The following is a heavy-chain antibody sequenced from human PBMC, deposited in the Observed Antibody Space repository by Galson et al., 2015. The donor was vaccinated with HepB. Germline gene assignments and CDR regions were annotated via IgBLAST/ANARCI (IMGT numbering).Heavy chain of an antibody. CDR2: INAGNGNT. V-gene: IGHV1-3*01. CDR1: GYTFTSYA. Sequence: SVKVSCKASGYTFTSYAMHWVRQAPGQRLEWMGWINAGNGNTKYSQKFQGRVTITRDTSASTAYMELSSLRSEDTAVHYCARAGYCSSTSCYLEAFDIWGQGTMVTVSS. CDR3: ARAGYCSSTSCYLEAFDI. D-gene: IGHD2-2*01. J-gene: IGHJ3*02.